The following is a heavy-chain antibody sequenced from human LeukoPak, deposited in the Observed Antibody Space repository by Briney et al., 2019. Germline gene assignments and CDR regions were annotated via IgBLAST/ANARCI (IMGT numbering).Heavy chain of an antibody. V-gene: IGHV3-23*01. D-gene: IGHD6-13*01. CDR3: AEENSYSSSPHDY. CDR1: GFTFSSYA. J-gene: IGHJ4*02. Sequence: QPGRSLRLSCAASGFTFSSYAMSWVRQAPGKGLEWVSAISGSGGSTYYADSVKGRFTISRDNSKNTLYLQMNSLRAEDTAVYYCAEENSYSSSPHDYWGQGTLVTVSS. CDR2: ISGSGGST.